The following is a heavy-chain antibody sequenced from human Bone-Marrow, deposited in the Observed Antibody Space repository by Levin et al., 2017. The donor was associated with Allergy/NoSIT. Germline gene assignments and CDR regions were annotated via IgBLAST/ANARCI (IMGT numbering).Heavy chain of an antibody. CDR1: GFTFNSYA. D-gene: IGHD6-19*01. Sequence: GGSLRLSCAASGFTFNSYALSWVRQAPGKGLEWVSAISGSGSSTYYADSVKGRFTISRDKSKTTLYLQMNSLRAEDTAVYYCAKGAGWVAGAVALIWGQGTLVTVSS. CDR2: ISGSGSST. V-gene: IGHV3-23*01. CDR3: AKGAGWVAGAVALI. J-gene: IGHJ4*02.